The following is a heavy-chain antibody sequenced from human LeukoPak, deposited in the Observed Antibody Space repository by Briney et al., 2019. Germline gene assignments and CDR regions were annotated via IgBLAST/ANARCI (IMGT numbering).Heavy chain of an antibody. CDR2: MNPNSGNT. CDR1: GYTYTSYD. Sequence: ASVKVSCKASGYTYTSYDINWVRQATGQGLEWMGWMNPNSGNTGYAQEFQGRVTITRNTSISTAYMELSSLRSEDTSVYYCARETRRGTGTTYYYFDYWGQGTLVTVSS. V-gene: IGHV1-8*03. CDR3: ARETRRGTGTTYYYFDY. D-gene: IGHD1-7*01. J-gene: IGHJ4*02.